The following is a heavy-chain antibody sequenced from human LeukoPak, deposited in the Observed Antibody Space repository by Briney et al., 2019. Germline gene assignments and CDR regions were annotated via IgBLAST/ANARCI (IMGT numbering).Heavy chain of an antibody. V-gene: IGHV4-34*01. CDR1: GGSFSGYY. Sequence: SETLSLTCAVYGGSFSGYYWSWIRQPPGKGLEWIGEINHSGSTNYNPSLKGRVTISVDTSKNQFSLKLSSVTAADTAVYYCARGMGIAAAGTADFDYWGQGTLVTVSS. CDR2: INHSGST. D-gene: IGHD6-13*01. CDR3: ARGMGIAAAGTADFDY. J-gene: IGHJ4*02.